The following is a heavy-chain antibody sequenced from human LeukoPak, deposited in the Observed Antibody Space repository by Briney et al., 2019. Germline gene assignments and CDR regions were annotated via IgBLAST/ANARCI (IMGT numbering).Heavy chain of an antibody. V-gene: IGHV4-34*01. Sequence: SETLSLTCALYGGPFSGYYWSWLRQPPGKGREGIGEINQSGSTNYNPSLKSRVTISVDTSKNQFSLKLSSVTAADTAVYYCARKGYYGSGSYSRVYYYGMDVWGQGTTVTVSS. CDR1: GGPFSGYY. D-gene: IGHD3-10*01. CDR2: INQSGST. CDR3: ARKGYYGSGSYSRVYYYGMDV. J-gene: IGHJ6*02.